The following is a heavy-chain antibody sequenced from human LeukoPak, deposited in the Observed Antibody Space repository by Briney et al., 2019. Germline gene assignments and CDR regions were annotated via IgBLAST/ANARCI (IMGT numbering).Heavy chain of an antibody. CDR2: INHSGST. J-gene: IGHJ4*02. CDR1: GGSFSGYY. D-gene: IGHD6-6*01. CDR3: ARGPNRIAARPIDY. Sequence: PSETLSLTCAVCGGSFSGYYWSWIRQPPGKGLEWIGEINHSGSTNYNPSLKSRVTISVDTSKNQFSLKLSSVTAADTAVYYCARGPNRIAARPIDYWGQGTLVTVSS. V-gene: IGHV4-34*01.